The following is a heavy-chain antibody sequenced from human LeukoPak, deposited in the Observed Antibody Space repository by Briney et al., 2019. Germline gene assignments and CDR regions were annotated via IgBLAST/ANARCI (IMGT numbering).Heavy chain of an antibody. J-gene: IGHJ4*02. CDR3: ARVYSIRSFDY. V-gene: IGHV1-2*02. CDR1: GYTFTGYY. D-gene: IGHD2-15*01. CDR2: INPNSGDT. Sequence: ASVKVSCQASGYTFTGYYMHWVRQAPGQGLEWMGWINPNSGDTNYAQKFQGRVTMTRDTSINTAYMELTRLTSDDTAVYYCARVYSIRSFDYWGRGTLVTVSS.